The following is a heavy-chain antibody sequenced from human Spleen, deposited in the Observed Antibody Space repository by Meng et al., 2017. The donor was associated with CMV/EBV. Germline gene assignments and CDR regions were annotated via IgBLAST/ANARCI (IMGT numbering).Heavy chain of an antibody. CDR1: GYTFSDYK. CDR2: ADPKNGET. V-gene: IGHV1-69-2*01. CDR3: ATAYEQLGF. Sequence: KISCGVSGYTFSDYKIHWVKQAPGKGLEWMVLADPKNGETTYAENFLGRITMSADTSTDTAYMEMNSLKFEDTAVYFCATAYEQLGFWGQGTLVTVSS. D-gene: IGHD1-1*01. J-gene: IGHJ4*02.